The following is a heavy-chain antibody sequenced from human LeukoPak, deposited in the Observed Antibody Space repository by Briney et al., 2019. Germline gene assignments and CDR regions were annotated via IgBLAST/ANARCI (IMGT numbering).Heavy chain of an antibody. Sequence: PGGSLRLSCAASGFTFSSYWMSWVRQAPGKGLEWVANIKQDGSDKYYVDSVKGRFTISRDNAKNAPYLQMNSLRAEDTAVYYCARDQRTFGGVIVPFDYWGQGILVTVSS. D-gene: IGHD3-16*02. CDR3: ARDQRTFGGVIVPFDY. J-gene: IGHJ4*02. CDR2: IKQDGSDK. V-gene: IGHV3-7*01. CDR1: GFTFSSYW.